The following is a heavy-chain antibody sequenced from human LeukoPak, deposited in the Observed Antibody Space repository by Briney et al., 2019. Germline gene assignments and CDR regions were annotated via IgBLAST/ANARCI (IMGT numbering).Heavy chain of an antibody. CDR3: ARDVGVAGSH. Sequence: PGESLRLSCAASGFTFCRYWMHWVRQAPGEGLVWVSRIDEHGTTIDYADSVRDRFTISRDNAKNTLYLHMNSLRAEDTAMYYCARDVGVAGSHWGQGSLVTVSS. J-gene: IGHJ4*02. D-gene: IGHD3-10*01. CDR2: IDEHGTTI. V-gene: IGHV3-74*01. CDR1: GFTFCRYW.